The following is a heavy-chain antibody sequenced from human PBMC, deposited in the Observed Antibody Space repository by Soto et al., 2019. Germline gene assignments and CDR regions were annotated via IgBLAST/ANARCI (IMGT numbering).Heavy chain of an antibody. Sequence: SETLSLTCTVSGGSISSYYWSWIRQPPGKGLEWIGYIYYSGSTNYNPSLKSRVTISVDTSKNQFSLKLSSVTAADTAVYYCARRVSIFGLFDPWGQGTLVTVSS. J-gene: IGHJ5*02. CDR1: GGSISSYY. D-gene: IGHD3-3*02. V-gene: IGHV4-59*08. CDR2: IYYSGST. CDR3: ARRVSIFGLFDP.